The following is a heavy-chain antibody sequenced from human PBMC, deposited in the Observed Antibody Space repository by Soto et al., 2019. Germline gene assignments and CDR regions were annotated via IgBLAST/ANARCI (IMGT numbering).Heavy chain of an antibody. CDR2: IYSSGTT. Sequence: QVQLQGSGPGLVKPSETLSLTCSVSGDSISSRTYFWGWIRQSPERGLEWIGDIYSSGTTHYNASLNSRATMSADTSKGQLSLKLSSVTAADTAVYYCVTVNISRSGSWVPFEYWGPGFPVTVSP. D-gene: IGHD2-15*01. J-gene: IGHJ4*02. CDR1: GDSISSRTYF. CDR3: VTVNISRSGSWVPFEY. V-gene: IGHV4-39*01.